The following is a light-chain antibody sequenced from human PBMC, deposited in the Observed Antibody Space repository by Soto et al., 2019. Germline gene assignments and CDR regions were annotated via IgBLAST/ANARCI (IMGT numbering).Light chain of an antibody. CDR2: DAS. Sequence: EIVLTQSPGTLSLSPGERATLSCRASQSVSSSYLGWYQQKPGQAPRLLIYDASSRATGIPARFSGSGSGTDFTLTISRLEPEDFAVYYCQQYGRSPPTFGQGTKLEIK. J-gene: IGKJ2*01. V-gene: IGKV3-20*01. CDR1: QSVSSSY. CDR3: QQYGRSPPT.